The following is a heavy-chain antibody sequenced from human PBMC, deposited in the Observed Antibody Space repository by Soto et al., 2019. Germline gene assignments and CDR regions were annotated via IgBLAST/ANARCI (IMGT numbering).Heavy chain of an antibody. CDR3: ARTTTVSGTPEFDY. CDR2: IKKDGSEK. D-gene: IGHD6-19*01. CDR1: GFTFSDYW. Sequence: GGSLRLSCVASGFTFSDYWMSWVRQAPGKGLEWVASIKKDGSEKSYVDSVKGRFTISRDNSKRTLYLQINSLRAEDTAVYYCARTTTVSGTPEFDYWGQGTLVTV. J-gene: IGHJ4*02. V-gene: IGHV3-7*01.